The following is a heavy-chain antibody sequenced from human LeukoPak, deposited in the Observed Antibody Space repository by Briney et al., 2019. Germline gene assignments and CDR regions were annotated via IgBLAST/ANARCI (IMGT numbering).Heavy chain of an antibody. CDR3: ARDIYLTGIVGGRFDY. CDR2: IYYSGST. J-gene: IGHJ4*02. V-gene: IGHV4-39*02. Sequence: SETLSLTCTVSGGSISSSTYYWGWVRQSPGKGLEWIGIIYYSGSTYYSPSLESRVTISVDTSKNQFSLKLNSVTAADTAVYYCARDIYLTGIVGGRFDYWGQGTLVTVSS. D-gene: IGHD3-10*01. CDR1: GGSISSSTYY.